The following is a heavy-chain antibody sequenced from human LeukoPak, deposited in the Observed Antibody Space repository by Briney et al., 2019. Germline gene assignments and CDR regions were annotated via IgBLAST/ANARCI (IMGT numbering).Heavy chain of an antibody. D-gene: IGHD3-10*02. CDR2: ITGSTTWT. Sequence: GGSLRLSCEASGFTFGSFGMTWVRQPPGEGLQGVSGITGSTTWTYYAASVKGRFTISRDNSQNTLHLQMNSLRADDTAFYYCARELVSSGTGYFDLWGRGTLVTVSS. V-gene: IGHV3-23*01. CDR3: ARELVSSGTGYFDL. J-gene: IGHJ2*01. CDR1: GFTFGSFG.